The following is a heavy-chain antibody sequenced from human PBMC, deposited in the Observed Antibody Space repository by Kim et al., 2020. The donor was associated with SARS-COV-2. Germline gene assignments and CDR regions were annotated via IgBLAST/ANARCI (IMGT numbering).Heavy chain of an antibody. V-gene: IGHV1-2*02. J-gene: IGHJ3*02. CDR3: AASLELLGSGAFDI. Sequence: AQKFQGRVTMTRDTSISTAYMELSRLRSDDTAVYYCAASLELLGSGAFDIWGQGTMVTVSS. D-gene: IGHD1-7*01.